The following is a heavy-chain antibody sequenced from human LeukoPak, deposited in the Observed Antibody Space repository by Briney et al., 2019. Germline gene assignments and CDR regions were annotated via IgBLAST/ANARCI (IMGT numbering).Heavy chain of an antibody. CDR3: ARGDDYGGNGYYYYGMDV. CDR2: INHSGST. V-gene: IGHV4-34*01. CDR1: GGSFSGYY. Sequence: SETLSLTCAVYGGSFSGYYRSWIRQPPGKGLEWIGEINHSGSTNYNPSLKSRVTISVDTSKNQFSLKLSSVTAADTAVYYCARGDDYGGNGYYYYGMDVWAQGTTVTVS. D-gene: IGHD4-23*01. J-gene: IGHJ6*02.